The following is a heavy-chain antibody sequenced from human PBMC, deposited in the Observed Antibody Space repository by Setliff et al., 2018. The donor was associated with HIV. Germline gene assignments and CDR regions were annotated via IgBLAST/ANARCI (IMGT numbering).Heavy chain of an antibody. V-gene: IGHV1-18*01. CDR3: ARDPWGPVADISY. D-gene: IGHD6-19*01. CDR1: GYIFKNYG. CDR2: MSTSDDNT. J-gene: IGHJ4*02. Sequence: GASVKVSCKASGYIFKNYGIAWVRQAPGQGLEWMGWMSTSDDNTHYAQKIQGRVTMAKDTFMSTAYMELRSLRSDDTAVYYCARDPWGPVADISYWGQGTLVTVSS.